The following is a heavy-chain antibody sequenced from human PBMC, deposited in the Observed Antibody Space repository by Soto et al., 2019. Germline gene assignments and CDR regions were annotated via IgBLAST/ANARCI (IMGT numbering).Heavy chain of an antibody. CDR2: ISAYNGNT. Sequence: ASVKVSCKASGYTFTSYGISWVRQAPGQGLEWMGWISAYNGNTNYAQKLQGRVTMTTDTSTSTAYMELRSLRSDDTAVYYCARELNYYDSSGYYEVDYWGQGTLVTVSS. J-gene: IGHJ4*02. V-gene: IGHV1-18*01. CDR3: ARELNYYDSSGYYEVDY. D-gene: IGHD3-22*01. CDR1: GYTFTSYG.